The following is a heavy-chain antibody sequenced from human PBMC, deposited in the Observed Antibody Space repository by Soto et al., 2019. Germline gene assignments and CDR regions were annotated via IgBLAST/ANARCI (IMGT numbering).Heavy chain of an antibody. CDR2: IWYAGSNK. CDR3: ARGTAVAGTGYYYGMDV. CDR1: GFTFSTYG. Sequence: GWSLRLSCAASGFTFSTYGMHWVRQAPGKGLEWVAVIWYAGSNKYYADSVQGRFTISRDNSKNTLYLQMNSLRAEDTAVYYCARGTAVAGTGYYYGMDVWGQGTPVTVSS. D-gene: IGHD6-19*01. J-gene: IGHJ6*02. V-gene: IGHV3-33*01.